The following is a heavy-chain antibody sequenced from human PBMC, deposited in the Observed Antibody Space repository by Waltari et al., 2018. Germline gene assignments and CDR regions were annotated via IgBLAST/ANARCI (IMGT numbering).Heavy chain of an antibody. CDR3: ARAPHGVTMLGY. CDR1: GYTFPSSD. Sequence: QVQLVQSGAEVKKPGASVKVPCKSSGYTFPSSDINGVRQATGQGLEWMGCMNPNSGNTGYAQKFRGRVTMTRSTSISTAYMELSSVRSEDTAVYYCARAPHGVTMLGYWGQGTLVTVSS. CDR2: MNPNSGNT. V-gene: IGHV1-8*01. J-gene: IGHJ4*02. D-gene: IGHD2-21*02.